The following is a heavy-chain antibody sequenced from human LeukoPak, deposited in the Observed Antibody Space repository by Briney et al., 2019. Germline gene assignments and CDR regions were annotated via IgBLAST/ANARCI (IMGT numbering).Heavy chain of an antibody. D-gene: IGHD3-3*01. Sequence: GGSLRLSCAASGFTFSSYAMSWVRQAPGKGLEWVSVIYSGGSTYYADSVKGRFTIPRDNSENTLYLHMNSLIAEDTAVYYCARATFWSGYQRDSWYMDVWGKGTTVTVSS. CDR3: ARATFWSGYQRDSWYMDV. CDR1: GFTFSSYA. CDR2: IYSGGST. V-gene: IGHV3-66*02. J-gene: IGHJ6*03.